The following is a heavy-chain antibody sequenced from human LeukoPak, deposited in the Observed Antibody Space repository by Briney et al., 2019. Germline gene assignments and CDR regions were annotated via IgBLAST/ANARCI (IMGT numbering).Heavy chain of an antibody. J-gene: IGHJ5*02. CDR3: AKDKFSVAVVADRLKWFDP. D-gene: IGHD2-15*01. CDR1: GFTFSSYG. Sequence: PGGSLRLSCAASGFTFSSYGMSWVRQAPGKGLEWVSAISGSGDSTYYADSVKGRFTSSRDNSKNTLYLQMNSLRADDTAVYYCAKDKFSVAVVADRLKWFDPWGQGTLVTVSS. CDR2: ISGSGDST. V-gene: IGHV3-23*01.